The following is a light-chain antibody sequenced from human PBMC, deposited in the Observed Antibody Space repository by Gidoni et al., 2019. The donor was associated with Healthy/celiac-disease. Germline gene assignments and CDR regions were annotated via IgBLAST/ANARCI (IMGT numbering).Light chain of an antibody. CDR3: QQRSNGPLT. V-gene: IGKV3-11*01. CDR1: QRVSSY. Sequence: EIVLTKSPATLSLSPGERATLACRASQRVSSYLAWYQQKPGQAPRLLIYDASNRATGSPARFSGSGSGTDFTLTISSLEPEDFAVYYCQQRSNGPLTFGGGTKVEIK. J-gene: IGKJ4*01. CDR2: DAS.